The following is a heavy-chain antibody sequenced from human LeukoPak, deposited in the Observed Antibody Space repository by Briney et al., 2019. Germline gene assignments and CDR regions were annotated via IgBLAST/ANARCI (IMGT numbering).Heavy chain of an antibody. V-gene: IGHV3-30*18. CDR3: AKEIAVVAAPYYYYYYGMDV. CDR2: ISYDGSNK. Sequence: GGSLRLSCAASGFTFSSYGMNWVRQAPGKGLEWVAVISYDGSNKYYADSVKGRFTISRDNSKNTLYLQMNSLRAEDTAVYYCAKEIAVVAAPYYYYYYGMDVWGQGTTVTVSS. J-gene: IGHJ6*02. CDR1: GFTFSSYG. D-gene: IGHD2-15*01.